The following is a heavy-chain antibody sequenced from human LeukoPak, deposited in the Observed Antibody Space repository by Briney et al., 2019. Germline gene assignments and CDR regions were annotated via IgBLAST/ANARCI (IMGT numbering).Heavy chain of an antibody. D-gene: IGHD3-22*01. CDR2: INHSGST. CDR1: GGSFSGYY. CDR3: ARKRSGYPDY. Sequence: SETLSLTCAVYGGSFSGYYWSWIRQPPGKGLEWIGEINHSGSTNYNPSLKSRVTISVDTSKNQFSLKLSSVTAADTAVYYCARKRSGYPDYWGQGTLVTVSS. J-gene: IGHJ4*02. V-gene: IGHV4-34*01.